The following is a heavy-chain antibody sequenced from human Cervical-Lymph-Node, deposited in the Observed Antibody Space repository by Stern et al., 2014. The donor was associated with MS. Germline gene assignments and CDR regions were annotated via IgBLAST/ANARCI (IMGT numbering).Heavy chain of an antibody. Sequence: QDQLVQSGAEVKKPGASVKVSCKASGYTFTGYYMNWVRQAPGQGLEWMGWINPNSGGTNYAQKFQGWVTMTRDTSISTAYMELSRLRSDDTAVYYCARARIRALGEADYWGQGTLVTVSS. D-gene: IGHD5-18*01. CDR2: INPNSGGT. CDR3: ARARIRALGEADY. V-gene: IGHV1-2*04. CDR1: GYTFTGYY. J-gene: IGHJ4*02.